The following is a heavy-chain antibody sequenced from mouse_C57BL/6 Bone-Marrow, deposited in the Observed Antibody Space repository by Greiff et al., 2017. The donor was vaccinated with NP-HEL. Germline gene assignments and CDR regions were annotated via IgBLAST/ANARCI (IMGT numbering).Heavy chain of an antibody. V-gene: IGHV1-81*01. D-gene: IGHD2-5*01. CDR2: IYPRSGNT. CDR1: GYTFTSYG. CDR3: ARSKAYYSNYVTFAY. Sequence: QVHVKQSGAELARPGASVKLSCKASGYTFTSYGISWVKQRTGQGLEWIGEIYPRSGNTYYNEKFKGKATLTADKSSSTAYMELSSLTSEDSAVYFCARSKAYYSNYVTFAYWGQGTLVTVSA. J-gene: IGHJ3*01.